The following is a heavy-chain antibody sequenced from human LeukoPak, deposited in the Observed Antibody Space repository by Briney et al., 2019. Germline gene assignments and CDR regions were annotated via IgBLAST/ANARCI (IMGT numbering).Heavy chain of an antibody. J-gene: IGHJ6*02. CDR2: IYPYDSDT. Sequence: GESLKISCQGSGYSFTNYWIGWVRQMPGKGLEWMGLIYPYDSDTRYTLSFQGQVTISADKSISTAYLQWSSLKASDTAMYYCARQDDSSGYQYYYYYGMDVWGQGTTVTVSS. V-gene: IGHV5-51*01. CDR1: GYSFTNYW. D-gene: IGHD3-22*01. CDR3: ARQDDSSGYQYYYYYGMDV.